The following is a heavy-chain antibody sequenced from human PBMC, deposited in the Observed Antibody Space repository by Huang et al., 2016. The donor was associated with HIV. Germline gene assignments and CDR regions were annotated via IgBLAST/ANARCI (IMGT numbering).Heavy chain of an antibody. D-gene: IGHD5-12*01. V-gene: IGHV4-59*01. CDR1: GGSISSYY. J-gene: IGHJ3*02. CDR2: IYYSGST. Sequence: QVQLQESGPGLVKPSETLSLTCTVSGGSISSYYWSWIRQPPGKGMECIGYIYYSGSTNHNPTLKSRVTISVDTSKNQVALKLRSVTTADTAVYYCARGPSPWLQEAFDIWGQGTMVTVSS. CDR3: ARGPSPWLQEAFDI.